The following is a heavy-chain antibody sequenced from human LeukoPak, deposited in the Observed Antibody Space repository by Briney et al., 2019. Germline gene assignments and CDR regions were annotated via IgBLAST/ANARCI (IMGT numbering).Heavy chain of an antibody. V-gene: IGHV3-21*01. CDR3: AKFAYCGGDCYSPGFDY. D-gene: IGHD2-21*02. CDR2: ISSSSSYI. Sequence: GGSLRLSCAASGFTFSSYSMNWVRQAPGKGLEWVSSISSSSSYIYYADSVKGRFTISRDNAKNSLYLQMNSLRAEDTAVYYCAKFAYCGGDCYSPGFDYWGQGTLVTVSS. J-gene: IGHJ4*02. CDR1: GFTFSSYS.